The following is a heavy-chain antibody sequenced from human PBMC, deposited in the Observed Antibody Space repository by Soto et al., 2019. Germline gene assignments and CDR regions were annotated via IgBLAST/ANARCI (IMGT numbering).Heavy chain of an antibody. V-gene: IGHV3-30-3*01. J-gene: IGHJ4*02. Sequence: HPGGSLGLSCAASGFTFSSYAMHWVRQAPGKGLEWVAVISYDGSNKCYADSVKGRFTISRDNSKNTLYLQMNSLRAEDTAVYYCARGRGGELRLVELSPIDYWGQGPLVPVSS. D-gene: IGHD3-16*02. CDR2: ISYDGSNK. CDR1: GFTFSSYA. CDR3: ARGRGGELRLVELSPIDY.